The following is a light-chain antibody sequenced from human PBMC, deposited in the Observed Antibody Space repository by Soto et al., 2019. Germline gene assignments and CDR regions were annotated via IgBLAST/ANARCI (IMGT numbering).Light chain of an antibody. V-gene: IGKV1-5*03. CDR3: QYLNGAPTIT. Sequence: IRMTQSPSSLSASTGDRVTITCRAGQTISSWLAWYQQKPGKAPKLLIYKASTLKSGVPSRFSGSGSGTEFTLTISSLQPDDFATYYCQYLNGAPTITFGQGTRLEIK. CDR2: KAS. CDR1: QTISSW. J-gene: IGKJ5*01.